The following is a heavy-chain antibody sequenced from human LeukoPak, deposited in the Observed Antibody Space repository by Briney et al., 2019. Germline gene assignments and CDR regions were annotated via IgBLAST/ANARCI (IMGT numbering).Heavy chain of an antibody. CDR3: ARDHYYGSGSYPFGSVNMDV. CDR2: IIPIFGTA. CDR1: GGTFSSYA. J-gene: IGHJ6*03. Sequence: ASVKVSCKASGGTFSSYAISWVRQAPGQGLEWMGGIIPIFGTANYAQKLQGRVTMTTDTSTSTAYMELRSLRSDDTAVYYCARDHYYGSGSYPFGSVNMDVWGKGTTATISS. D-gene: IGHD3-10*01. V-gene: IGHV1-69*05.